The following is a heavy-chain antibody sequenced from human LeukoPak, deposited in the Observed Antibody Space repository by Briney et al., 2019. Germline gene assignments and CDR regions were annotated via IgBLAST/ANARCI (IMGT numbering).Heavy chain of an antibody. J-gene: IGHJ6*04. CDR2: ISSSGSTI. CDR3: ARARGGSEYYYGMDV. V-gene: IGHV3-48*03. D-gene: IGHD2-15*01. CDR1: GFTFSSYE. Sequence: GGSLRLSCAASGFTFSSYEMNWVSQAPGKGLEWVSYISSSGSTIYYADSVKGRFTISRDNAKNSLYLQMNSLRAEDTAVYYCARARGGSEYYYGMDVWGKGTTVTVSS.